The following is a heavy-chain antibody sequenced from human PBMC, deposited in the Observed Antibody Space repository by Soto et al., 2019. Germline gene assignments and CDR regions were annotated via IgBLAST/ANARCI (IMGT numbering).Heavy chain of an antibody. J-gene: IGHJ6*03. Sequence: PSETLSLTCTVSGGSISSYYWSWIRQPPGKGLEWIGYIYYSGSTNYNPSLKSRVTISVDTSKNQFSLKLSSVTAADTAVYYCANSYSGYDSYYYMDVWGKGTTVTVSS. CDR3: ANSYSGYDSYYYMDV. V-gene: IGHV4-59*08. CDR2: IYYSGST. D-gene: IGHD5-12*01. CDR1: GGSISSYY.